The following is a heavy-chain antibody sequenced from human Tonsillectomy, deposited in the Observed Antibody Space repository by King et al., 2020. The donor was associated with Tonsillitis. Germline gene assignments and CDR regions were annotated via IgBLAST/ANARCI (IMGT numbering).Heavy chain of an antibody. CDR3: ARRFPVYGDAFDI. J-gene: IGHJ3*02. Sequence: QLVQSGAEVKKPGESLKISCKGSGYSFTSYWIGWVRQMPGKGLEWMGIIYPGDSDPTYSPSFQGQVTISADKSISTAYLQWSSLKASDTAMYYCARRFPVYGDAFDIWGQGTMVTVSS. CDR1: GYSFTSYW. V-gene: IGHV5-51*01. D-gene: IGHD6-6*01. CDR2: IYPGDSDP.